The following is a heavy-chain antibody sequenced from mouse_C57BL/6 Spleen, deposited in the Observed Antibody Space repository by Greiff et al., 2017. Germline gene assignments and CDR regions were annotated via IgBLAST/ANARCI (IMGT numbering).Heavy chain of an antibody. CDR3: ARSDYYGVDY. CDR1: GYTFTSYW. Sequence: QVHVKQPGAELVMPGASVKLSCKASGYTFTSYWMHWVKQRPGQGLEWIGEIDPSDSYTNYNQKFKGKSTLTVDKSSSTAYMQLSSLTSEDSAVYYCARSDYYGVDYWGQGTTLTVSS. D-gene: IGHD1-1*01. V-gene: IGHV1-69*01. J-gene: IGHJ2*01. CDR2: IDPSDSYT.